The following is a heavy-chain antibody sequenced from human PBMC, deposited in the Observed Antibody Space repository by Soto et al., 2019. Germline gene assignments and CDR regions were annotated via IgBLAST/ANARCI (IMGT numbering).Heavy chain of an antibody. CDR1: GFTFSSYA. D-gene: IGHD3-16*01. CDR2: ITSSGGST. CDR3: TNGPLITGDS. V-gene: IGHV3-23*01. Sequence: EVQLLESGGGFVQPGGSLRLSCAASGFTFSSYAMSWFRQAPGKGLEWVSSITSSGGSTYFADSVKGRFTISRDNSKNTQYWRLNSLRAEDTAGDYCTNGPLITGDSWGQGTLGTVSS. J-gene: IGHJ5*01.